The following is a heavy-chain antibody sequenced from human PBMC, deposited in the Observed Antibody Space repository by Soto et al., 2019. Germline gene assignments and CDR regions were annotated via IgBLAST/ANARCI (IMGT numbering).Heavy chain of an antibody. CDR3: ARSLRYFDWLSGY. J-gene: IGHJ4*02. D-gene: IGHD3-9*01. CDR1: GGPISSRTYS. V-gene: IGHV4-39*07. CDR2: INHSGST. Sequence: SETLSLTCAVSGGPISSRTYSWGWIRQPPGKGLEWIGEINHSGSTNYNPSLKSRVTISVDTSKNQFSLKLSSVTAADTAVYYCARSLRYFDWLSGYWGQGTLVTVSS.